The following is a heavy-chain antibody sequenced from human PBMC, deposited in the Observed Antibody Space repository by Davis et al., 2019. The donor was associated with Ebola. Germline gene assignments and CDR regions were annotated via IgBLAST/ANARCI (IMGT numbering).Heavy chain of an antibody. Sequence: SETLSLTFAVYGGSFSGYSWTWIRQPPGKGLEWIGEVLHTGSTNSNPSLESRVTISVDASKNQFSLRLSSVTAADTAVYYCARVVQYYYDSSGYSTPYYFDYWGQGTLVTVSS. V-gene: IGHV4-34*12. CDR2: VLHTGST. CDR1: GGSFSGYS. CDR3: ARVVQYYYDSSGYSTPYYFDY. D-gene: IGHD3-22*01. J-gene: IGHJ4*02.